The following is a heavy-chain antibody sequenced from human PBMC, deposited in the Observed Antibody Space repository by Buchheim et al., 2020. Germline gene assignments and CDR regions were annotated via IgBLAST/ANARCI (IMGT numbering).Heavy chain of an antibody. CDR2: INREGTTT. V-gene: IGHV3-74*01. J-gene: IGHJ4*02. CDR1: GFPFSIYW. CDR3: VSDMYGSGDY. Sequence: EVQLVESGGGLVQPGGSLRLSCSAPGFPFSIYWMHWVRQAPGKGLAWVSHINREGTTTNYADSVRGRFTLSRDNGKNTLYLQMNNLRAEDTAVYYCVSDMYGSGDYWGQGTL. D-gene: IGHD3-10*01.